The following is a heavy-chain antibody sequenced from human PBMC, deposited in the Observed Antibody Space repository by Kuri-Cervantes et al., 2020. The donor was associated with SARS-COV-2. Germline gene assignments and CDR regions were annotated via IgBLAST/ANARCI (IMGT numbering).Heavy chain of an antibody. CDR1: GFTFSSYA. Sequence: GESLKISCSASGFTFSSYAMHWVRQAPGKGLEYVSAISSNGGSTYYADSVKGRFTISRDNSKNTLYLQMSSLRAEDTAVYYCVKDECSSTSCYTGGYYYYYYGMDVWAKGPRSPSP. D-gene: IGHD2-2*02. V-gene: IGHV3-64D*08. CDR2: ISSNGGST. CDR3: VKDECSSTSCYTGGYYYYYYGMDV. J-gene: IGHJ6*02.